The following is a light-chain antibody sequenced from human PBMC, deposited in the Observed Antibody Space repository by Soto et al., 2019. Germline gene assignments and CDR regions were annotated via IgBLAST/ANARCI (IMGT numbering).Light chain of an antibody. V-gene: IGLV1-44*01. J-gene: IGLJ2*01. CDR3: AVWDDSLSGVV. Sequence: QSVLTQPPSASGTPGQSVTISCSGSTSNIGSNTVNWYQQLPGTAPKLLVYSNDQRPSGVPDRFSASKSGTSAFLAISGLQSEDEADYDCAVWDDSLSGVVFGGGTKLTVL. CDR1: TSNIGSNT. CDR2: SND.